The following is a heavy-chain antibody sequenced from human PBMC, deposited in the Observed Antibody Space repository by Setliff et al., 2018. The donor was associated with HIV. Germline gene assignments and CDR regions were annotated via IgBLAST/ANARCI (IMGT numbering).Heavy chain of an antibody. Sequence: ASVKVSCKASGGTFSSYSITWVRQAPGQGLEWMGGIIPISNTANYAQKFQGRVTITADESTSTAYMELSSLGSEYTAVYYCARGSGGYCSGGSCYFGFGLALWGQGTTVTV. J-gene: IGHJ6*02. V-gene: IGHV1-69*13. CDR3: ARGSGGYCSGGSCYFGFGLAL. D-gene: IGHD2-15*01. CDR2: IIPISNTA. CDR1: GGTFSSYS.